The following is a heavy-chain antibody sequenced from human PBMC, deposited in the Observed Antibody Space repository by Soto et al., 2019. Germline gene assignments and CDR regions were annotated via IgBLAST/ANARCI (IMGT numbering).Heavy chain of an antibody. CDR1: GFTFSGSA. Sequence: EVQLVESGGGLVQPGGSLKLSCAASGFTFSGSAMHWVRQASGKGLEWVGRIRSKANSYATAYAASVKGRFTISRDDSKNTAYLQMNSLKTEDTAVYYCTRTYYYDSSGYYYYGMDVWGQGTTVTVSS. CDR2: IRSKANSYAT. J-gene: IGHJ6*02. V-gene: IGHV3-73*02. CDR3: TRTYYYDSSGYYYYGMDV. D-gene: IGHD3-22*01.